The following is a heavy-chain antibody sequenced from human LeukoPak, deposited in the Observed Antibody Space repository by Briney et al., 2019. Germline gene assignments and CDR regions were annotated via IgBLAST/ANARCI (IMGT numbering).Heavy chain of an antibody. V-gene: IGHV4-34*01. Sequence: PSETLSLTCAVYGGSFSGYYWSWIRQPPGKGLEWIGEINHSGGTNYNPSLKSRVTISVDTSKNQFSLKLSSVTAADTAVYYCARGRYYSSGWYKARHFDYWGQGTLVTVSS. D-gene: IGHD6-19*01. J-gene: IGHJ4*02. CDR2: INHSGGT. CDR1: GGSFSGYY. CDR3: ARGRYYSSGWYKARHFDY.